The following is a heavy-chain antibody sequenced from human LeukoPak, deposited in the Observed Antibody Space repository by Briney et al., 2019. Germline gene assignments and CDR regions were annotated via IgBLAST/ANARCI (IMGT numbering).Heavy chain of an antibody. CDR3: ASGGIYYGAAFDF. V-gene: IGHV3-48*01. D-gene: IGHD1-26*01. CDR2: ISSSSSTI. CDR1: GFTFSTYR. J-gene: IGHJ4*02. Sequence: PGGSLRLSCAASGFTFSTYRMNWVRQAPGKGLEWVSYISSSSSTIYYADSVKGRFTISRDNAKNSLYLQMNSLRAEDTALYYCASGGIYYGAAFDFWGQGSLVTVSS.